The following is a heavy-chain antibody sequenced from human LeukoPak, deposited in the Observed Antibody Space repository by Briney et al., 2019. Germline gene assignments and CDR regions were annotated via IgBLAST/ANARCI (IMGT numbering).Heavy chain of an antibody. V-gene: IGHV3-7*05. D-gene: IGHD5-12*01. CDR2: IKQDGSEK. CDR3: AKGGSSYFDF. J-gene: IGHJ4*02. CDR1: GFTFDDYA. Sequence: PGGSLRLSCAASGFTFDDYAMHWVRQAPGKGLEWVANIKQDGSEKHYVDSVKGRFTISRDNARNSLYLQMNSLRVEDTAVFYCAKGGSSYFDFGGQGTPVTVSS.